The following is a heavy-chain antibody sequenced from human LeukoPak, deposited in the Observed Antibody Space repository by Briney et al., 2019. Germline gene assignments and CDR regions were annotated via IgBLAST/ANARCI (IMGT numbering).Heavy chain of an antibody. J-gene: IGHJ3*02. CDR3: ARDESGTSAFDI. Sequence: PSETLSLTCTVSGGSINSYYWSWIRQPPGKGLEWIGYIYYSGSTNYNPSLKSRVTISVDTSKNQFSLKLSSVTAADTAVHYCARDESGTSAFDIWGQGTMVTVSS. CDR1: GGSINSYY. CDR2: IYYSGST. V-gene: IGHV4-59*01. D-gene: IGHD1-1*01.